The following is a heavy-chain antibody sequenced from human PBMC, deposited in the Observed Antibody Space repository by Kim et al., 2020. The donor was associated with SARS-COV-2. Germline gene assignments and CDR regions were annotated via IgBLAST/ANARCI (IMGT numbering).Heavy chain of an antibody. CDR3: AKGGHIVVVTAIGWGMDV. V-gene: IGHV3-23*01. Sequence: GGSLRLSCAASGFTFSSYAMSWVRQAPGKGLEWVSAISGSGGSTYYADSVKGRFTISRDNSKNTLYLQMNSLRAEDTAVYYCAKGGHIVVVTAIGWGMDVWGQGTTVTVSS. CDR1: GFTFSSYA. CDR2: ISGSGGST. D-gene: IGHD2-21*02. J-gene: IGHJ6*02.